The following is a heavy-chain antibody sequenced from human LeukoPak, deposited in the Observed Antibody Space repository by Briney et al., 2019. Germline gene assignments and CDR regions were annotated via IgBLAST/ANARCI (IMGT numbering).Heavy chain of an antibody. V-gene: IGHV3-48*03. CDR2: ISSGSTTI. D-gene: IGHD3-9*01. J-gene: IGHJ4*02. CDR3: ASVLRYFDWLHGFDY. Sequence: GGSLRLSCTASGFTFGDYAMSWVRQAPGKGLEWVSYISSGSTTIYYADSVKGRFTISRDNAKNSLYLQMNSLRAEDTAVYYCASVLRYFDWLHGFDYWGQGTLVTVSS. CDR1: GFTFGDYA.